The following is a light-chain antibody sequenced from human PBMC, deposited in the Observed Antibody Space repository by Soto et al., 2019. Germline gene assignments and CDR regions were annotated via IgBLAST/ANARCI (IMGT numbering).Light chain of an antibody. V-gene: IGLV2-23*01. CDR3: CSYAGYSTSAV. CDR2: EGG. Sequence: QSALTQPASVSGSPGQSITISCTGTSSDVGSYNLVSWYQQHPGKAPKVIIYEGGKRPSGVSKRFSGSKSGITASLTISGLQAEDEADYYCCSYAGYSTSAVFGGGTKLTVL. J-gene: IGLJ2*01. CDR1: SSDVGSYNL.